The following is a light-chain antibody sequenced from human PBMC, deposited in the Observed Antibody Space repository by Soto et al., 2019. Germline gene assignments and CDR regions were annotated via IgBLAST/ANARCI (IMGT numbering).Light chain of an antibody. V-gene: IGKV3-15*01. Sequence: EVVMTQSPATLSVSPGERATLSCRASRGIGSTLAWYQQKPGQTPRLLIYDTSTRATGVPGRFIGSRSGTEFTLTITSLQSEDFAVYYCQQYGTSPWTFGQGTKVEI. CDR1: RGIGST. J-gene: IGKJ1*01. CDR3: QQYGTSPWT. CDR2: DTS.